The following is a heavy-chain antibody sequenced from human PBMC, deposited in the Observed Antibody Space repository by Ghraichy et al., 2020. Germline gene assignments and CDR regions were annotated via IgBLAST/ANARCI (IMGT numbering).Heavy chain of an antibody. CDR1: DGPLTGYY. CDR3: ARLSVPPTAAQAYYYSAMDV. V-gene: IGHV4-34*01. J-gene: IGHJ6*02. CDR2: INHSGST. D-gene: IGHD1-1*01. Sequence: SETLSLTCAVYDGPLTGYYWSWTRRPPGKGLEWIGEINHSGSTNYNPSLKSRVTISVDTSNYQFSLKLRSVTAADSAVYYCARLSVPPTAAQAYYYSAMDVWGQGTTVTVSS.